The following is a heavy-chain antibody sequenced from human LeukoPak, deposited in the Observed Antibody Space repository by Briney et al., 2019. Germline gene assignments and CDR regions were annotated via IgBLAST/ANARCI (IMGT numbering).Heavy chain of an antibody. CDR1: GFTFSSYS. D-gene: IGHD4-11*01. Sequence: GGSPRLSCAASGFTFSSYSMNWVRQAPGKGLEWVSYISSSSSTIYYADSVKGRFTISRDNAKNSLYLQMNSLRAEDTAVYYCARLAGVHDYSNYGQFDYWGQGTLVTVSS. CDR3: ARLAGVHDYSNYGQFDY. V-gene: IGHV3-48*01. J-gene: IGHJ4*02. CDR2: ISSSSSTI.